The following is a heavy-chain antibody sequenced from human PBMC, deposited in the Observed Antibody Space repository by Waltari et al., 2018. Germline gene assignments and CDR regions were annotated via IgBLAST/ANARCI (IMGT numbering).Heavy chain of an antibody. D-gene: IGHD2-2*01. V-gene: IGHV3-23*01. Sequence: EVQLLASGGGFVQPGGSLSLSCAASGFTFSSHAMSRLRRAPGKGLAWVSAISGSVVRTYYADTVKGRFTSSRDNSKNTLYLQMNSLRAEDTAVYYCATNKGYCSSTSCPDYWGQGTLVTVSS. CDR1: GFTFSSHA. J-gene: IGHJ4*02. CDR3: ATNKGYCSSTSCPDY. CDR2: ISGSVVRT.